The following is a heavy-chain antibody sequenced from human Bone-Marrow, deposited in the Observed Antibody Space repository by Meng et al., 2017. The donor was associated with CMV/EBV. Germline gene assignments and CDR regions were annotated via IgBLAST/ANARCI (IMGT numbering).Heavy chain of an antibody. CDR3: ARGGKNYGDY. CDR1: GFTFTDYY. D-gene: IGHD5-18*01. V-gene: IGHV3-11*01. Sequence: GESLKISCAASGFTFTDYYMSWIRQAPGKGLEWVSYIDVDGDTIFYADSVKGRFTISRDNAKNSLYLQMSSLRAEDTAVYYCARGGKNYGDYWGQGTLVTVSS. CDR2: IDVDGDTI. J-gene: IGHJ4*02.